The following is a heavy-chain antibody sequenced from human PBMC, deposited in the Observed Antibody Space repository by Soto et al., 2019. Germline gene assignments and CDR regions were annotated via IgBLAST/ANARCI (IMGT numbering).Heavy chain of an antibody. V-gene: IGHV3-23*01. D-gene: IGHD6-13*01. Sequence: EVQLLESGGGLVQPGGSLRLSCVASGFTFSSYAMNWVRQAPGKGLEWVSVISGSGDSTYYADSVKGRFTISRDNSKNTLYLQMNSLGAEDTAVYYCARRSSSWYFDCWGQGTLVTVSS. CDR1: GFTFSSYA. CDR3: ARRSSSWYFDC. J-gene: IGHJ4*02. CDR2: ISGSGDST.